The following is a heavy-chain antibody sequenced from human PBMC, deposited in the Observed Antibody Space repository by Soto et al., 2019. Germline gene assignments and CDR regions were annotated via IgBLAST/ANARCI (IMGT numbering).Heavy chain of an antibody. D-gene: IGHD3-16*01. CDR2: SFYSGGT. J-gene: IGHJ5*02. V-gene: IGHV4-59*01. CDR1: NDSIISYY. CDR3: VRELSRGWFDP. Sequence: LSLTCSVSNDSIISYYWSWIRQSPGKGLEWIGYSFYSGGTSYNPSLESRVTISVDRSTNQFSLKLTSVTAADTAVYYCVRELSRGWFDPWGQGTLVTVSS.